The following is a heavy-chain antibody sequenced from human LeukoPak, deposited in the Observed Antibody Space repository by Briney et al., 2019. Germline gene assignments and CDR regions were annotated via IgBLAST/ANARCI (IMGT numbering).Heavy chain of an antibody. CDR2: ISWNSGSI. Sequence: PGRSLRLSCAASGFTFDDYAMHWVRQAPGKGLEWVSGISWNSGSIGYADSVKGRFTISRDNAKNSLYLQMNSLRAEDTALYYCAKDSGSCSSTSCYRNYYYYGMDVWGRGTTVTVSS. CDR1: GFTFDDYA. D-gene: IGHD2-2*01. V-gene: IGHV3-9*01. J-gene: IGHJ6*02. CDR3: AKDSGSCSSTSCYRNYYYYGMDV.